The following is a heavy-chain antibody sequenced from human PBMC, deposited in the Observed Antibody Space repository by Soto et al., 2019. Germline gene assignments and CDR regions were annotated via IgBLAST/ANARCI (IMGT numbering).Heavy chain of an antibody. J-gene: IGHJ6*02. CDR3: AKGFLGWSSTCDGACDNYYGMEG. CDR1: GFTFSDYG. Sequence: GLSLLLSCAASGFTFSDYGMHWVRQAPGKGLEWVAIISYDGSIKYYGDSVKGRFTISRDYSQNTLYLQMNSLRPDDTAVYYCAKGFLGWSSTCDGACDNYYGMEGWGQGTTVTVSS. D-gene: IGHD2-2*01. V-gene: IGHV3-30*18. CDR2: ISYDGSIK.